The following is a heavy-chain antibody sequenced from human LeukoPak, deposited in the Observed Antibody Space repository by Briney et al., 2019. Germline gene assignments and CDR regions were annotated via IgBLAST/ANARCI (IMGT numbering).Heavy chain of an antibody. Sequence: GGSLRLSCAASGFTFSDYYMSWIRQAPGKGLEWVSTIKGTGLTTYYADSVKGRFTISRDNAKNSLFLQMSSLRADDTAIYYCARAGELRYMDVWGKGTAVTVSS. V-gene: IGHV3-11*04. J-gene: IGHJ6*03. D-gene: IGHD3-16*01. CDR2: IKGTGLTT. CDR1: GFTFSDYY. CDR3: ARAGELRYMDV.